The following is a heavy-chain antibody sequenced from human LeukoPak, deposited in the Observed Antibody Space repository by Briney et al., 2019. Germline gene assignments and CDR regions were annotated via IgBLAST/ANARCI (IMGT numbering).Heavy chain of an antibody. J-gene: IGHJ3*02. V-gene: IGHV3-7*03. D-gene: IGHD3-22*01. CDR1: AFTFSSYW. CDR3: AREGSFDTSGYNDALDI. Sequence: GGSLRLSCAASAFTFSSYWMSWVRQAPGKGLEWVANIMQDGSEKYYVDSVKGRFTISRDNAENSLFLQLNSLRAEDTAVYYCAREGSFDTSGYNDALDIWGQGTMVTVSA. CDR2: IMQDGSEK.